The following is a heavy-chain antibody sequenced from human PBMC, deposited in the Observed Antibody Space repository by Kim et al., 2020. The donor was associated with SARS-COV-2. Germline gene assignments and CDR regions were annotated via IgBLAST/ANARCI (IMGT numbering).Heavy chain of an antibody. J-gene: IGHJ4*02. CDR3: ARANYYDSSGYNYFDY. Sequence: SVKVSCKASGGTFSSYAISWVRQAPGQGLEWMGGIIPIFGTANYAQKFQGRVTITADESTSTAYMELSSLRSEDTAVYYCARANYYDSSGYNYFDYWGQGTLVTVSS. D-gene: IGHD3-22*01. CDR1: GGTFSSYA. V-gene: IGHV1-69*13. CDR2: IIPIFGTA.